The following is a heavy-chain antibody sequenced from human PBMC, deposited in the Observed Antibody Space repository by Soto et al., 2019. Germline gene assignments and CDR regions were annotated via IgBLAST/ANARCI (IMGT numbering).Heavy chain of an antibody. V-gene: IGHV3-30*03. CDR1: GFTFNSYG. Sequence: PGGSLRLSCAASGFTFNSYGMHWVRQAPGKGLEWVAVISYDGSDKYYADSVKGRFTISRDNSKNTLYLQMNSLRSDDTAVYYCARSGSSGYYLDYWGQGTPGHRLL. J-gene: IGHJ4*02. CDR3: ARSGSSGYYLDY. D-gene: IGHD3-22*01. CDR2: ISYDGSDK.